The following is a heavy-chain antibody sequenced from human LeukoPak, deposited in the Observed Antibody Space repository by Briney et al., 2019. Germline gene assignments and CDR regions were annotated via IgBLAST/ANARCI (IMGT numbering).Heavy chain of an antibody. J-gene: IGHJ4*02. CDR3: ARERAYNIDY. CDR1: GFTVSSNY. D-gene: IGHD1-1*01. Sequence: TGGSLRLSCAASGFTVSSNYMNWVRQAPGKGLEWVSYISSTSSFIYYADSVKGRFTISRDNAKNSLFLQMNDLRAEDTAVYYCARERAYNIDYWGQGTLVTVSS. CDR2: ISSTSSFI. V-gene: IGHV3-48*01.